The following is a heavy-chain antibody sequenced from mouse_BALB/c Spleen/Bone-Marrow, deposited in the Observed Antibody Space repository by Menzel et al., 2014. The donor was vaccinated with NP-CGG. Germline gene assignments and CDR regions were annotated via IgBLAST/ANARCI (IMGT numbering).Heavy chain of an antibody. D-gene: IGHD2-2*01. CDR1: GFSLTSYG. CDR3: VRDGYGWGDAMDY. CDR2: IWAGGST. Sequence: VMLVESGPGLVAPSQSLSITCTVSGFSLTSYGVHWVRQPPGKGLEWLGVIWAGGSTNYNSAHMSRLSISKDNSKSQFFLKMNSLQTDDTAMYYCVRDGYGWGDAMDYWGQGTSVTVSS. J-gene: IGHJ4*01. V-gene: IGHV2-9*02.